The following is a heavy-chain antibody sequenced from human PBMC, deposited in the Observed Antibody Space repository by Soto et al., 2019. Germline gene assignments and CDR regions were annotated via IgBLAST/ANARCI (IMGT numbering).Heavy chain of an antibody. Sequence: QLQLQESGPGLVKPSETLSLTCTVSGGSISSSSYYCGWIRQPPGKGLEWIGSIYYSGSTYYNPSLKSRVTISVDTSKNQFSLKLSSVTAADTSVYYCARIDDYGDYLFDYWGQGTLVTVSS. D-gene: IGHD4-17*01. CDR2: IYYSGST. CDR1: GGSISSSSYY. CDR3: ARIDDYGDYLFDY. V-gene: IGHV4-39*01. J-gene: IGHJ4*02.